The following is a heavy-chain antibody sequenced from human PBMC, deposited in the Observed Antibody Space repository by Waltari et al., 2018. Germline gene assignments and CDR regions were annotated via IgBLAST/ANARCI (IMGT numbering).Heavy chain of an antibody. Sequence: QVQLQQSGPGLVRPSETLSLTCSVSGGPISDSFWNWVRLSPGKGLEWIGYIYHTGSTKYKPPLQSRVTMSVDTSKSQFSLRLSSVTAADTAVYYCARWDSRGRYFGDWGQGTPVIVSS. D-gene: IGHD3-22*01. CDR1: GGPISDSF. CDR2: IYHTGST. CDR3: ARWDSRGRYFGD. J-gene: IGHJ4*02. V-gene: IGHV4-4*09.